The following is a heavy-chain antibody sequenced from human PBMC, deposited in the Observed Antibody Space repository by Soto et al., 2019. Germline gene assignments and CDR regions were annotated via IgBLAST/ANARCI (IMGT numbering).Heavy chain of an antibody. D-gene: IGHD5-18*01. CDR3: TTANVDTLLYYYGMDV. Sequence: GGSLRLSCAASGFTFSNAWMNWVRQAPGKGLEWVGRIKSKTDGGTTDYAAPVKGRFTISRDDSKNTLYLQMNSLKTEDTAVYYCTTANVDTLLYYYGMDVWGQGTTVTVSS. CDR2: IKSKTDGGTT. CDR1: GFTFSNAW. V-gene: IGHV3-15*07. J-gene: IGHJ6*02.